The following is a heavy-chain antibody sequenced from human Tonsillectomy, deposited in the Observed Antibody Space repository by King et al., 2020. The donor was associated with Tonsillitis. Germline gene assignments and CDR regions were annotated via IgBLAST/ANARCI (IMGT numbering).Heavy chain of an antibody. Sequence: VQLVESGGGLIQPGGSLRLSCAASGFSVNSNYMSWVRQAPGKGLEWVSVIDNDGDPYYADSAKGRFSISRDNAKNTVFLQMNSLRPEDTAIYYCATYEIFGVSPGCWGQGTLVTVSS. CDR1: GFSVNSNY. D-gene: IGHD3-3*01. V-gene: IGHV3-53*01. J-gene: IGHJ4*02. CDR2: IDNDGDP. CDR3: ATYEIFGVSPGC.